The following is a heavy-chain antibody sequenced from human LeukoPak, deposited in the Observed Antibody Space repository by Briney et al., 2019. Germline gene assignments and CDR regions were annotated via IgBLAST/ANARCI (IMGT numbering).Heavy chain of an antibody. CDR2: IYTGGTT. V-gene: IGHV4-4*07. CDR1: GGSISTFY. D-gene: IGHD2-2*02. J-gene: IGHJ4*02. CDR3: AGGPVLRNSYTNYFDY. Sequence: TSETLSLTCSVSGGSISTFYWSWIRQPAGKGLEWIGRIYTGGTTNYNPSFKSRVTISLDKSKNQFSLKLRSVTAADTAVYYCAGGPVLRNSYTNYFDYWDQGTLVTVSS.